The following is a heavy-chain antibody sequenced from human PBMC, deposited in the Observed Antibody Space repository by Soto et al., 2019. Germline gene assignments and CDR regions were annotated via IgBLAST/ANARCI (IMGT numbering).Heavy chain of an antibody. CDR1: GGSISSGGYY. CDR2: IYYSGST. J-gene: IGHJ6*02. CDR3: AGVEAASDNYGMDV. V-gene: IGHV4-31*03. Sequence: SETLSLTCTVSGGSISSGGYYWSWIRQNPGKGLEWIGYIYYSGSTYYNPSLKSRVTISVDTSKNQFSLKLSSVTAADTAVYYCAGVEAASDNYGMDVWGQGTTVTVSS. D-gene: IGHD3-10*01.